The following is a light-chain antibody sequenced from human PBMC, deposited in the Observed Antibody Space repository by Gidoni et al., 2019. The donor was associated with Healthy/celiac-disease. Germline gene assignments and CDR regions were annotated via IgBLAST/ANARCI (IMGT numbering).Light chain of an antibody. V-gene: IGKV1-39*01. CDR2: AAS. J-gene: IGKJ5*01. Sequence: DFQMTPSPSSLSASVGDRVTITCRASQSISSYLNWYQQKPGKAPKLLIYAASSLQSGVPSRFSGSGSGTDFTLTISSLQPEDFATYYCQQSYSTPITFGRGTQLEIK. CDR1: QSISSY. CDR3: QQSYSTPIT.